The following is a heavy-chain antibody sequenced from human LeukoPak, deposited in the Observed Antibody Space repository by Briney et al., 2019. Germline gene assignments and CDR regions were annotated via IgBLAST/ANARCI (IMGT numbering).Heavy chain of an antibody. CDR2: IYYSGST. D-gene: IGHD3-10*01. V-gene: IGHV4-59*01. Sequence: SETLSLTCTVSGGSISSYYWSWIRQPPGKGLEWIGYIYYSGSTNYNPSLKSRVTISVDTSKNQFSLKLSSVTAADTAVYYCARLRINITMVRGVITGPYYYYYMDVWGKGTTVTVSS. J-gene: IGHJ6*03. CDR1: GGSISSYY. CDR3: ARLRINITMVRGVITGPYYYYYMDV.